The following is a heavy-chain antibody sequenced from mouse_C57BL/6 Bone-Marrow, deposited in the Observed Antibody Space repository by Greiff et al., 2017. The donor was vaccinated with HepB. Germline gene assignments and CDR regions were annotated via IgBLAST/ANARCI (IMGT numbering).Heavy chain of an antibody. CDR3: AREDYGSSGGY. D-gene: IGHD1-1*01. J-gene: IGHJ2*01. V-gene: IGHV1-82*01. CDR1: GYAFSSSW. CDR2: IYPGDGDT. Sequence: VQLQQSGPELVKPGASVKISCKASGYAFSSSWMNWVKQRPGKGLERIGRIYPGDGDTNYNGKFKGKATLTADKSSSTAYMQLSSLTSEDAAVYFCAREDYGSSGGYWGQGTTLTVSS.